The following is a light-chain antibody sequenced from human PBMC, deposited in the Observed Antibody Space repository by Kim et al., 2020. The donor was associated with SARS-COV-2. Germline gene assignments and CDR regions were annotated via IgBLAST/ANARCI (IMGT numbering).Light chain of an antibody. CDR1: QGISNS. V-gene: IGKV1-27*01. CDR2: AAS. Sequence: ASVGDRVTITCRASQGISNSLAWYQQKPGKVPKLLIYAASALQSGVPSRFSGSGSGTDFTLTISSLQPEDVATYYCQKYNSVPWTFGQGTKVEIK. J-gene: IGKJ1*01. CDR3: QKYNSVPWT.